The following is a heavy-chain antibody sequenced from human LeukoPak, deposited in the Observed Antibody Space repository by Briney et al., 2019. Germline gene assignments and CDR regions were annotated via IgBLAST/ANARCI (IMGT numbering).Heavy chain of an antibody. V-gene: IGHV3-23*01. CDR3: VRRGDASSGWGDHDF. J-gene: IGHJ4*02. D-gene: IGHD6-25*01. Sequence: GGTLRLSCAASGFTFNRKAISWVRQAPGKGLEWVATISGSGDKTFYADSVKGRFTISRDNSKNMVNLQMNSLTGEDTDLYYCVRRGDASSGWGDHDFWGQGALVTVSS. CDR1: GFTFNRKA. CDR2: ISGSGDKT.